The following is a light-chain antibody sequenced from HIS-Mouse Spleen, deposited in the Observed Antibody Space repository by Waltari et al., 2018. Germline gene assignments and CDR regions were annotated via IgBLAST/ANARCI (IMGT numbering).Light chain of an antibody. Sequence: QSALTQPASVSGCPGQSITLSCTGTSSDVGSYNLVSWYQQHPGKAPKLMIYEGSKRPSGVSNRFSGSKSGNTASLTISGLQAEDEADYYCCSYAGSSTVFGGGTKLTVL. CDR3: CSYAGSSTV. CDR1: SSDVGSYNL. CDR2: EGS. V-gene: IGLV2-23*01. J-gene: IGLJ3*02.